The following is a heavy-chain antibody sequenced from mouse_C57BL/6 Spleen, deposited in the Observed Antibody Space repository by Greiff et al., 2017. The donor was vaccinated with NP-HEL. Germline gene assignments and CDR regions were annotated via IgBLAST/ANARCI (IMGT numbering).Heavy chain of an antibody. CDR1: GYTFTSYW. CDR2: IDPSDSET. V-gene: IGHV1-52*01. D-gene: IGHD2-10*01. J-gene: IGHJ4*01. Sequence: QVQLQQPGAELVRPGSSVKLSCKASGYTFTSYWMHWVKQRPIQGLEWIGNIDPSDSETHYNQKFKDKATLTVDKSSSTAYLQLSRLTSEDSAVYYCARGAYYGNSIDYWGQGTSDTVSS. CDR3: ARGAYYGNSIDY.